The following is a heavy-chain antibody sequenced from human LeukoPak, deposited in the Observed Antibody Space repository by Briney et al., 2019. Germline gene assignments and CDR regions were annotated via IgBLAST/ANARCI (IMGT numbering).Heavy chain of an antibody. CDR3: ARRGTEFYWFDP. V-gene: IGHV4-59*01. J-gene: IGHJ5*02. Sequence: SETLSLTCMVPGGSISSYYWSWIRQRPRKGLEWIGYIYYSGSTNYNPSLKSRVTISVDTSKNQFSLKRSSVTAADAAVYYWARRGTEFYWFDPRGQGTLVTVSS. D-gene: IGHD3-10*01. CDR1: GGSISSYY. CDR2: IYYSGST.